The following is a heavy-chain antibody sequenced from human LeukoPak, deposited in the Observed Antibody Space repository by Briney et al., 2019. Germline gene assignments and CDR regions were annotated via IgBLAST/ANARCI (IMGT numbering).Heavy chain of an antibody. CDR2: IKEDGSDK. Sequence: PGGSLRLSCAASGFIFSSYWMAWVRQAPGKGLEWVANIKEDGSDKNYVDSVKGRFTISRDNAKNSLYLQMNSLRAEDTAVYYCARGRSCSGGSCYSGNQYFDYWGQGTLVTVSS. CDR3: ARGRSCSGGSCYSGNQYFDY. V-gene: IGHV3-7*01. CDR1: GFIFSSYW. J-gene: IGHJ4*02. D-gene: IGHD2-15*01.